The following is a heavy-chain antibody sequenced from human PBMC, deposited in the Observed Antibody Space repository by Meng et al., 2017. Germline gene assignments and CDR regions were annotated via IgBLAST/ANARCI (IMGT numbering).Heavy chain of an antibody. Sequence: GESLKISCAASGFTFSSYAMHWVRQAPGKGLEWVANIKQDGSEKYYVDSVKGRFTISRDNAKNSLYLQMNSLRAEDTAVYYCARENRLRYFDWLPGYWGQGTLVTVSS. D-gene: IGHD3-9*01. J-gene: IGHJ4*02. CDR2: IKQDGSEK. CDR3: ARENRLRYFDWLPGY. V-gene: IGHV3-7*01. CDR1: GFTFSSYA.